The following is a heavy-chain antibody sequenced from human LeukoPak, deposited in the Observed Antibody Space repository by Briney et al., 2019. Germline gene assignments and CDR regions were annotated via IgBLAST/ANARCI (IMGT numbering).Heavy chain of an antibody. J-gene: IGHJ4*02. CDR3: ARQDYYDSSGYEYYFDY. CDR2: IYYSGST. V-gene: IGHV4-59*08. D-gene: IGHD3-22*01. Sequence: SETLSLTCTVSGGSISSYYWSWIRQPPGKGLEWIGYIYYSGSTNYNPSLKSRVTISVDTSKNQFSLKLSSVTAADTAVYYCARQDYYDSSGYEYYFDYWGQGTLVTVSS. CDR1: GGSISSYY.